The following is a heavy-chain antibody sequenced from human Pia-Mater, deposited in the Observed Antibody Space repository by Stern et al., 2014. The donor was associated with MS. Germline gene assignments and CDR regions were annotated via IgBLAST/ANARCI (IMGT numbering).Heavy chain of an antibody. CDR1: GYNFAEYT. Sequence: QVQLVQSGAEVKKPGASVKISCKASGYNFAEYTIHWVRQAPGPRLEWLGWVDGGNGKTRYSQKMQGRVTITRDTPASTAYMELSSLRSEDTAVYYCAAGDAFEIWGQGTMVIVSS. D-gene: IGHD6-13*01. CDR3: AAGDAFEI. J-gene: IGHJ3*02. V-gene: IGHV1-3*01. CDR2: VDGGNGKT.